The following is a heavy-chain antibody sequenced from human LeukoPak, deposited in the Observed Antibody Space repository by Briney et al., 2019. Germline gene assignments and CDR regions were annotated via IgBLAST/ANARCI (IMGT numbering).Heavy chain of an antibody. CDR2: ISGSGDNT. J-gene: IGHJ4*02. Sequence: GGSLRLSCAASGFTFSSYAMNWVRQAPGKGLEWVSGISGSGDNTNYADSVKGRFTISRDNSKNTLFLQMNSLRAEDTAVYYCAKVRSGDIAAALNYWGQGTLVPVSS. CDR1: GFTFSSYA. CDR3: AKVRSGDIAAALNY. D-gene: IGHD6-13*01. V-gene: IGHV3-23*01.